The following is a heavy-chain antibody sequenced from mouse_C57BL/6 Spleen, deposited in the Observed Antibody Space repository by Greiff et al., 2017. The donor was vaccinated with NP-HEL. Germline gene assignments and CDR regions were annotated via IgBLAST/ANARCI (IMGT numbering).Heavy chain of an antibody. CDR2: IYPRSGNT. D-gene: IGHD1-1*01. CDR3: ARRGLISYYGSSSYWYFDV. V-gene: IGHV1-81*01. Sequence: QVQLQQSGAELARPGASVKLSCKASGYTFTSYGISWVKQRTGQGLEWIGEIYPRSGNTYYNEKFKGKATLTADKSSSTAYMELRSLTSEDSAVYFCARRGLISYYGSSSYWYFDVWGTGTTVTVSS. J-gene: IGHJ1*03. CDR1: GYTFTSYG.